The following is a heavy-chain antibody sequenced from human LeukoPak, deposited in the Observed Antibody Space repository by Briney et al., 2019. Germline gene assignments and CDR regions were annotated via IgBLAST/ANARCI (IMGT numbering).Heavy chain of an antibody. CDR3: ARSGYYYDSSGSSS. CDR1: GFTVSSNY. D-gene: IGHD3-22*01. CDR2: ISGVGST. V-gene: IGHV3-66*01. J-gene: IGHJ5*02. Sequence: PGGSLRLSCAASGFTVSSNYMSWVRQAPGKGLEWVSSISGVGSTSYADSVKGRFTIFRDNSRSTLYLQMDSLRPEDTAMYYCARSGYYYDSSGSSSWGQGTLVTVSS.